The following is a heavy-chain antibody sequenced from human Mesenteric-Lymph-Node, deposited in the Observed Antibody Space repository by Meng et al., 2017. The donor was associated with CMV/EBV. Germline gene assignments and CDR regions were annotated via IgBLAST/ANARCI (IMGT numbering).Heavy chain of an antibody. Sequence: LSCAASGFTFSSYDMHWVRQATGKGLEWVSAIGTASETYYPGSVKGRFTISRENAKNSLYLQMNSLRVGDTAVYYCVRRPVDMVAFDYWGQGTLVTVSS. CDR1: GFTFSSYD. CDR3: VRRPVDMVAFDY. V-gene: IGHV3-13*01. D-gene: IGHD5-12*01. J-gene: IGHJ4*02. CDR2: IGTASET.